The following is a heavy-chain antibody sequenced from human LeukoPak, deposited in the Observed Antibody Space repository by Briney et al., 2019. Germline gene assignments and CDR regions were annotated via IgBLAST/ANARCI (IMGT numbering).Heavy chain of an antibody. CDR2: IDTDGSGT. CDR1: GFTFSNYW. CDR3: ARVRGVKAYQFDY. J-gene: IGHJ4*02. Sequence: GGSLRLSCAASGFTFSNYWMHWVRHVPGKGLAWVSRIDTDGSGTTYADSVKGRFTISRDNAKNTLYLQMNSLRAEDTAVYYCARVRGVKAYQFDYWGQGTLVTVSS. D-gene: IGHD2-2*01. V-gene: IGHV3-74*01.